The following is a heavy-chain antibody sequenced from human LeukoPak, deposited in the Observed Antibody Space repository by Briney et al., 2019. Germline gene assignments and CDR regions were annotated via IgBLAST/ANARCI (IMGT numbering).Heavy chain of an antibody. CDR2: ISSGSTYK. Sequence: GGSLRLSCAASGFTFSSYSMNWVRQAPGKGLEWVSSISSGSTYKYYADSVKGRFTISRDNAQNSMYLQMNSLRAEDTAVYYCGRVGGRSKAAKGDAFDIWGQGAMVVVSS. D-gene: IGHD6-6*01. V-gene: IGHV3-21*01. J-gene: IGHJ3*02. CDR1: GFTFSSYS. CDR3: GRVGGRSKAAKGDAFDI.